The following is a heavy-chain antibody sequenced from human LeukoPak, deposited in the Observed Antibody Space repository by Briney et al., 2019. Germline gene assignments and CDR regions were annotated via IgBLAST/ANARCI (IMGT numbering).Heavy chain of an antibody. Sequence: GGSLRLSCAASGFTFDDYAMHWVRQAPGKGLEWVSSISSSSSYIYYADSVKGRFTISRDNAKNSLYLQMNSLRAEDTAVYYCARDEQPPHYWGQGTLVTVSS. CDR2: ISSSSSYI. V-gene: IGHV3-21*01. J-gene: IGHJ4*02. CDR1: GFTFDDYA. D-gene: IGHD6-13*01. CDR3: ARDEQPPHY.